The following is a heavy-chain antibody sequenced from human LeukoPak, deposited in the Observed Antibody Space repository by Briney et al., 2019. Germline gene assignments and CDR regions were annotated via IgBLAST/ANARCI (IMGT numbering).Heavy chain of an antibody. CDR2: ISSNEDNT. CDR1: GFTFSTCV. J-gene: IGHJ4*02. CDR3: VRGTGY. V-gene: IGHV3-64D*06. Sequence: GGSLRLSCSVSGFTFSTCVMHWVRQAPGKGLEYVSAISSNEDNTYYADSVKGRFTISRDNSKNTLYLQMSSLRADDTAVYYCVRGTGYWGQGTLVTVSS.